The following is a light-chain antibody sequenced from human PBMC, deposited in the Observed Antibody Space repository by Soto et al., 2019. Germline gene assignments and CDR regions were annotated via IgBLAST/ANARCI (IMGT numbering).Light chain of an antibody. Sequence: QSALTQPASVSGSPGQSITISCTGTSSDVGNYNLVSWYQQHPGKVPKLIIYEGSKRPSGVSNRFSGSKSDNTASLTISGLQAEDEAAYYCSSYAGDTTPYVFGTGTKLTVL. V-gene: IGLV2-23*01. CDR2: EGS. CDR1: SSDVGNYNL. CDR3: SSYAGDTTPYV. J-gene: IGLJ1*01.